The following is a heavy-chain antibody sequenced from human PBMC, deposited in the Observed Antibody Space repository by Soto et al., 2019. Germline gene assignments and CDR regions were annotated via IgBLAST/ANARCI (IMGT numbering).Heavy chain of an antibody. CDR1: GGTFSSYT. CDR3: ARDLNYGDYVGAFDI. Sequence: GASVKVSCKASGGTFSSYTISWVRQAPGQGLEWMGRIIPILGIANYAQKFQGRVTITADKSTSTAYMELSSLRSEDTAVYYCARDLNYGDYVGAFDIWGQGTMVTVSS. V-gene: IGHV1-69*04. D-gene: IGHD4-17*01. CDR2: IIPILGIA. J-gene: IGHJ3*02.